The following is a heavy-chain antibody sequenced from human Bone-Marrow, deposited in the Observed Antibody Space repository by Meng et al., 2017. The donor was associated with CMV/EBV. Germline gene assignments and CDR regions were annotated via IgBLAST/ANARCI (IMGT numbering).Heavy chain of an antibody. V-gene: IGHV4-38-2*02. CDR1: GHSISTANF. J-gene: IGHJ6*02. Sequence: SETLSLTCTVSGHSISTANFWGWIRQPPGKGLEWIGVYDTGTTFYNPSLKSRVAISVDTSETQFSLKLSAVTAADTAVYYCVRQILVVPDRGYGVGVWGPWHTVT. CDR3: VRQILVVPDRGYGVGV. CDR2: VYDTGTT. D-gene: IGHD2-2*01.